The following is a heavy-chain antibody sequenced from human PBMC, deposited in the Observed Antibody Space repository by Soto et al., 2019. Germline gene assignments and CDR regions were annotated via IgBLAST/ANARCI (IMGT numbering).Heavy chain of an antibody. Sequence: QVQLVQSGAEVKKPGSSVKVSCKASGGTFSSYAISWVRQAPGQGLEWMGGLIPIFGTANYAQKFQGRVTITADESTSTAYMELSSLRYEDTAVYYCARDRDIVVVVAADYGMDVWGQGTTVTVSS. CDR1: GGTFSSYA. V-gene: IGHV1-69*01. D-gene: IGHD2-15*01. CDR2: LIPIFGTA. CDR3: ARDRDIVVVVAADYGMDV. J-gene: IGHJ6*02.